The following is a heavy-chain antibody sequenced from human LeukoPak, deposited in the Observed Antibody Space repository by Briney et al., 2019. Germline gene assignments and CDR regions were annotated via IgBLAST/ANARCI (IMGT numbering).Heavy chain of an antibody. D-gene: IGHD3-22*01. Sequence: PSETLSLTCTVSGGSISGSAYYWGWIRQPPGKGLEWIGSIYYTGSMYYNPSSGTTYYNPSLKSRVTISLDTSKNQFSLKVTSVTAADTAVYYCARDHGSRRLDNDAFDIWGQGTMVTVSS. J-gene: IGHJ3*02. CDR2: IYYTGSMYYNPSSGTT. CDR1: GGSISGSAYY. V-gene: IGHV4-39*07. CDR3: ARDHGSRRLDNDAFDI.